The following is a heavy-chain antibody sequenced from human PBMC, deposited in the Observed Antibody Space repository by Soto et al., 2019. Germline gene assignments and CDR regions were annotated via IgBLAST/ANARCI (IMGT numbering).Heavy chain of an antibody. Sequence: VSVKVSCKASGYTFTSYGISWVRQAPGQGLEWMGWISAYNGNTNYAQKLQGRVTMTTDTSTSTAYMELRSLRSDDTAVYYCARTYCSGGSCELPSYYYGMDVWGQGTTVTVSS. CDR3: ARTYCSGGSCELPSYYYGMDV. CDR1: GYTFTSYG. D-gene: IGHD2-15*01. CDR2: ISAYNGNT. V-gene: IGHV1-18*01. J-gene: IGHJ6*02.